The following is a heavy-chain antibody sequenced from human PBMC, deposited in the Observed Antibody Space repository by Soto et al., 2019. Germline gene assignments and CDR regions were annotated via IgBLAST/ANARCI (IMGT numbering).Heavy chain of an antibody. CDR1: GGSFSGYY. CDR3: ARFGNGYSSSWYEGYFYCYGMDV. V-gene: IGHV4-34*01. J-gene: IGHJ6*02. D-gene: IGHD6-13*01. CDR2: INHSGST. Sequence: SETLSLTCAVYGGSFSGYYWSWIRQPPGKGLEWIGEINHSGSTNYNPSLKSRVTISVDTSKNQFSLKLSSVTAADTAVYYCARFGNGYSSSWYEGYFYCYGMDVWGQGTTVTVSS.